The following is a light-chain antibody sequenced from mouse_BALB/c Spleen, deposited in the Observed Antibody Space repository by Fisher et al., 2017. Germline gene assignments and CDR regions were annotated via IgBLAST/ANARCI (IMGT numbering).Light chain of an antibody. CDR3: QQWSSYPLT. Sequence: DIVLTQSPAIMSASPGEKVTMTCSASSSVSYMHWYQQKSSTSPKLWIYDTSKLASGVPGRFSGSGSGNSYSLTISSMEAEDVATYYCQQWSSYPLTFGGGTKLEIK. V-gene: IGKV4-63*01. J-gene: IGKJ2*01. CDR2: DTS. CDR1: SSVSY.